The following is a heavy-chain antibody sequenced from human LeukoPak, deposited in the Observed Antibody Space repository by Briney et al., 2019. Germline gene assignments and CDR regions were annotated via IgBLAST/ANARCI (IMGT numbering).Heavy chain of an antibody. CDR1: GYTFSVYY. D-gene: IGHD3-22*01. Sequence: ASVNVPYRACGYTFSVYYMHWVRQAPGQGLEWMGWINPNSGGTNYAQKSQGRVTMTRDTSISTAYMELSRLRSDDTAVYYYASDIIPTFRDSSGLGDYWGQGTLVTVSS. J-gene: IGHJ4*02. V-gene: IGHV1-2*02. CDR2: INPNSGGT. CDR3: ASDIIPTFRDSSGLGDY.